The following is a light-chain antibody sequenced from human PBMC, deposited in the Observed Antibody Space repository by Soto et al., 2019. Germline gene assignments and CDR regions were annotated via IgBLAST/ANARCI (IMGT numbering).Light chain of an antibody. CDR1: SSDIGGYTY. CDR3: SSDTTINSWV. CDR2: EVS. J-gene: IGLJ3*02. Sequence: QSALTQPASVSGSPGQSIAISCTGSSSDIGGYTYVSWYQQLPGKAPKLLIYEVSNRPSGVSTRFSGSKSGNTASLTISGLQADDEADYYCSSDTTINSWVFGGGTQLTVL. V-gene: IGLV2-14*01.